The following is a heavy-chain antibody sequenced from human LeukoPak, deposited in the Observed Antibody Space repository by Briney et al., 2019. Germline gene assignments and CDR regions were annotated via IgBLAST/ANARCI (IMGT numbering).Heavy chain of an antibody. CDR2: IYYSGST. V-gene: IGHV4-59*01. D-gene: IGHD3-10*01. Sequence: SETLSLTCTVSGGFISSCYWSWIRQPPGKGLEWIGYIYYSGSTNYNPSLKSRVTISVDTSKNQFSLKLSSVTAADTAVHYCARGGRLLWFGELSNHFDYWGQGTLVTVSS. CDR1: GGFISSCY. CDR3: ARGGRLLWFGELSNHFDY. J-gene: IGHJ4*02.